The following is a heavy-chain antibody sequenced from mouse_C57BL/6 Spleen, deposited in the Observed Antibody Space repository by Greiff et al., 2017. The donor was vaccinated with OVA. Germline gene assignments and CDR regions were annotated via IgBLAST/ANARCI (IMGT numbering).Heavy chain of an antibody. Sequence: QVQLQQPGAELVKPGASVKLSCKASGYTFTSYWMHWVKQRPGQGLEWIGMIHPNSGSTNYNEKFKSKATLTVDKSSSTAYMQLSSLTSEDSAVYYCGLYDYDGGLDYWGQGTTLTVSS. V-gene: IGHV1-64*01. CDR2: IHPNSGST. J-gene: IGHJ2*01. CDR3: GLYDYDGGLDY. D-gene: IGHD2-4*01. CDR1: GYTFTSYW.